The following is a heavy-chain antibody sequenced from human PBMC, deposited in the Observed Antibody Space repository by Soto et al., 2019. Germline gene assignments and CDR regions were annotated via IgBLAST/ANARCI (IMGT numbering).Heavy chain of an antibody. J-gene: IGHJ5*02. D-gene: IGHD1-20*01. CDR3: ARIQGSGITGTTGWFDP. CDR2: INPSGGST. CDR1: GYTFTSYY. Sequence: QVQLVQSGAEVKKPGASLKISCKASGYTFTSYYMHWVRQARGQGLEWMGIINPSGGSTSYAQKFQGRVTMTTDTSTSTVYMELSSLRSEDTAVYYCARIQGSGITGTTGWFDPWGQGTLVTVSS. V-gene: IGHV1-46*03.